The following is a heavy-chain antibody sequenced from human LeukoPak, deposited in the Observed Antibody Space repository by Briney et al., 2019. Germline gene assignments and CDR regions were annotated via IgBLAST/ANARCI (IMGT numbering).Heavy chain of an antibody. CDR3: ARTYCSGGSCYRYYYGMDV. CDR2: FDPEDGET. J-gene: IGHJ6*02. V-gene: IGHV1-24*01. CDR1: GYTLTELS. Sequence: ASVKVSCKVSGYTLTELSMHWVRQAPGKGLEWMGGFDPEDGETIYAQKFQGRVTMTEDTSTDTAYMELSSLRSEDTAVYYCARTYCSGGSCYRYYYGMDVWGQGTTVTVSS. D-gene: IGHD2-15*01.